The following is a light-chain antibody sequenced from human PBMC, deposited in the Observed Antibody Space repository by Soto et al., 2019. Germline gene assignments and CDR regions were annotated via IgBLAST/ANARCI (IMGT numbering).Light chain of an antibody. CDR2: GAS. V-gene: IGKV3-15*01. CDR1: RSISTN. Sequence: EIVMTQSPPTVSVSPGERATLSCRAGRSISTNVAWYQQKPGQTPRVLIYGASTRAIGIPARFSGSGFGTEFTLTISSLQSEDFVVYYCQQYSNWPLLSFGGGTKVDIK. CDR3: QQYSNWPLLS. J-gene: IGKJ4*01.